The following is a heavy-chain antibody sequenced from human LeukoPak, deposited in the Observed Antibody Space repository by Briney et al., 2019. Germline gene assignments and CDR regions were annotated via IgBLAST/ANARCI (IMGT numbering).Heavy chain of an antibody. CDR1: GGSISSSSYY. J-gene: IGHJ4*02. CDR3: ARAPDYDFWSGETFDY. CDR2: IYYSGST. D-gene: IGHD3-3*01. Sequence: SETLSLTCTVSGGSISSSSYYWGWIRQPPGKGLEWIGSIYYSGSTYYNPSLKSRVTISVDTSKNQFSLKLSSVTAADTAVYYCARAPDYDFWSGETFDYWGQGTLVTVSS. V-gene: IGHV4-39*07.